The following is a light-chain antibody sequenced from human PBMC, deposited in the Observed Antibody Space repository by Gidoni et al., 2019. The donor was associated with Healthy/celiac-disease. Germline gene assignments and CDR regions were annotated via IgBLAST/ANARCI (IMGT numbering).Light chain of an antibody. CDR2: GAS. Sequence: EIVLTQSPGTLSLSPGERATRSCRASPSVSSSYLAWYQQKPGQAPRLLIYGASSRATGIPDRFSGSGSWTVFTLTISRLEPDDFAVYYCQQYGSSPWTFGQGTKVEIK. J-gene: IGKJ1*01. V-gene: IGKV3-20*01. CDR3: QQYGSSPWT. CDR1: PSVSSSY.